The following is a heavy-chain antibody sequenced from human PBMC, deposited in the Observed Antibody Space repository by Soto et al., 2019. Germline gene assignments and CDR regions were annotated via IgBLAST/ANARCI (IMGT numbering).Heavy chain of an antibody. CDR1: GDTFTDYY. Sequence: QVQLMQSGAEVKKPGASVKVSCKASGDTFTDYYIHWVRQAPGQGLEWMGTVNPSGGHTTYAQHFLGRVTMTRDTSTSTLSMELTSLTSDDTAIYYCARGGPVVVVTAALDYWGQGTLVTVSS. J-gene: IGHJ4*02. CDR2: VNPSGGHT. V-gene: IGHV1-46*01. CDR3: ARGGPVVVVTAALDY. D-gene: IGHD2-21*02.